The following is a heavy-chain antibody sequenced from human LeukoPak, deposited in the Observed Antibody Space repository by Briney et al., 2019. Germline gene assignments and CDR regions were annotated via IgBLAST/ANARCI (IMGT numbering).Heavy chain of an antibody. CDR2: IYSGGST. CDR3: AISLVVPAAGDY. J-gene: IGHJ4*02. V-gene: IGHV3-53*01. CDR1: GFTVSSNY. Sequence: GSLRLSCAASGFTVSSNYMSWVRQAPGKGLEWVSVIYSGGSTYYADSVKGRFTISRDNSKNTLYLQMNSLRAEDTAVYHCAISLVVPAAGDYWGQGTLVTVSS. D-gene: IGHD2-2*01.